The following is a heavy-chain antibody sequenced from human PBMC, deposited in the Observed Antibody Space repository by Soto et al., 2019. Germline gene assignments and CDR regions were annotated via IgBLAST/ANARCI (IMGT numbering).Heavy chain of an antibody. CDR2: IDDGNSA. J-gene: IGHJ4*02. V-gene: IGHV3-23*05. CDR3: TKRPMWAGDCWDFDD. Sequence: EVRLLESGGGSEQPGGSLRLSCAASGFNFRTYAMYWVRQAPGKGLEWVSAIDDGNSAYYADSVKGRFIISRDNSRNTLYLQMDGLRVEDTGIYFCTKRPMWAGDCWDFDDWGQGILVTVSS. CDR1: GFNFRTYA. D-gene: IGHD2-21*02.